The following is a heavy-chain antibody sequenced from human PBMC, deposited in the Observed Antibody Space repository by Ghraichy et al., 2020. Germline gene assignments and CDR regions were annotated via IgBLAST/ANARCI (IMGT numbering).Heavy chain of an antibody. D-gene: IGHD5-18*01. CDR2: IYYSGST. CDR1: GGSISSSGYY. Sequence: SETLSLTCTVSGGSISSSGYYWACIRQPPGMGLEWIASIYYSGSTYYNPSLKSRVTMSVDTSKNQFSLKLSSVTAADTAVYFCVSVETSMVTFHSWGQGTLVAVSS. CDR3: VSVETSMVTFHS. J-gene: IGHJ4*02. V-gene: IGHV4-39*01.